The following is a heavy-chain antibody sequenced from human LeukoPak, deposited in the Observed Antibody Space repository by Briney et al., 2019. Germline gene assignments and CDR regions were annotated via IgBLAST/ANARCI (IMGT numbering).Heavy chain of an antibody. CDR2: TYNSGST. V-gene: IGHV3-66*01. CDR1: GFTVSSNY. D-gene: IGHD3-22*01. Sequence: GGSLRLSCAASGFTVSSNYMSWVRQPPGKGLEWVSVTYNSGSTHYADSVKGRFTISRDNSKNTMYLQMNNLRAEDTAVYYCARVFHPPQKYDDDSGYYGDFDYWGQGTLVTVSS. J-gene: IGHJ4*02. CDR3: ARVFHPPQKYDDDSGYYGDFDY.